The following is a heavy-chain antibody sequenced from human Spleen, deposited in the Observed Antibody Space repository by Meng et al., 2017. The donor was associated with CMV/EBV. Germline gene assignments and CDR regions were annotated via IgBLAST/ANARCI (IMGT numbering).Heavy chain of an antibody. CDR3: ARDSRFPAARLTSDY. Sequence: GESLKISCATSGFSFNKYRMNWVRQAPGKGLEWVSHISDSSDDIYYADSVKGRFTITRDNAKNSLFLQMNSLRAEDTAVYYCARDSRFPAARLTSDYWGQGTLVTVSS. CDR1: GFSFNKYR. CDR2: ISDSSDDI. D-gene: IGHD6-6*01. V-gene: IGHV3-21*01. J-gene: IGHJ4*02.